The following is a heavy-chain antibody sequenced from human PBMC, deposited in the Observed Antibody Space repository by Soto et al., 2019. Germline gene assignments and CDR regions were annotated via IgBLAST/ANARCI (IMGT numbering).Heavy chain of an antibody. CDR3: AKGDNPGPQPGYAFDP. CDR1: GDSVSSNTAS. J-gene: IGHJ5*02. V-gene: IGHV6-1*01. D-gene: IGHD5-12*01. Sequence: SQTLSLTCAISGDSVSSNTASWNWIRQSPSRGLEWLGRTYFRPKWYNDYAVSVKSRIIINPDTSNNQFSLQLNSVTPEDTAVYFCAKGDNPGPQPGYAFDPWGQGIMLTVSS. CDR2: TYFRPKWYN.